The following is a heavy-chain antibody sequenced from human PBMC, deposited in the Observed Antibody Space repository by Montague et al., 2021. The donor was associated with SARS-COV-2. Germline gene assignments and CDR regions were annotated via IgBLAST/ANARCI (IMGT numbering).Heavy chain of an antibody. Sequence: SETLSLTYTVSGGSISSHFWSFIRQPPGKGLEWIGYIDNSGSTNHNPSLESRVTMSVDTSKNQFSLKLNSVTAADTAVYYCARHGGNDAFDIWGRGTMVTVSS. D-gene: IGHD4-23*01. CDR2: IDNSGST. V-gene: IGHV4-59*11. CDR1: GGSISSHF. CDR3: ARHGGNDAFDI. J-gene: IGHJ3*02.